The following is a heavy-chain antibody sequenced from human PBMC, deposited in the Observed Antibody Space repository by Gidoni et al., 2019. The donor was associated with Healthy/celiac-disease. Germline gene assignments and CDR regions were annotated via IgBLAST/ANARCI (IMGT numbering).Heavy chain of an antibody. V-gene: IGHV3-30-3*01. Sequence: QVQLVESGGGVVQPGRSLRLSCAASGFTFSSYAMHWVRQAPGKGLEWVAVISYDGSNKYYADSVKGRFTISRDNSKNTLYLQMNSLRAEDTAVYYCARDKGPGQQLVPFYFDYWGQGTLVTVSS. D-gene: IGHD6-13*01. CDR3: ARDKGPGQQLVPFYFDY. CDR2: ISYDGSNK. CDR1: GFTFSSYA. J-gene: IGHJ4*02.